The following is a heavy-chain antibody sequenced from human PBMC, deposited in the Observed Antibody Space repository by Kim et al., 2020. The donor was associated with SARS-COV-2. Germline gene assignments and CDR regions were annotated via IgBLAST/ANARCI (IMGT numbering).Heavy chain of an antibody. CDR3: ARGSAVARVFDS. CDR1: AFTFNTYA. D-gene: IGHD6-19*01. CDR2: ISSDSTTI. J-gene: IGHJ4*02. Sequence: GGSLRLSCAASAFTFNTYAMNWVRQAPGKGLEWLSYISSDSTTIYYADSVRGRFTISRDNSKNSLYLQMNSLRDEDTALYYCARGSAVARVFDSWGQGTLVTVSS. V-gene: IGHV3-48*02.